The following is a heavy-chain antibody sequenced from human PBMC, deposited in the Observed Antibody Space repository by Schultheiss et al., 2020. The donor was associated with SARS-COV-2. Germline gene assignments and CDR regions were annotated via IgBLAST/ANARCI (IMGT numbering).Heavy chain of an antibody. Sequence: GGSLRLSCAASGFTFSGSAMHWVRQASGKGLEWVGRIRSKANSYATEYAASVKGRFTISRDDSKNTAYLQMISLKTEDTAVYYCTTGGRDYFSDYWGQGTLCTVSS. D-gene: IGHD2-21*02. CDR2: IRSKANSYAT. CDR1: GFTFSGSA. CDR3: TTGGRDYFSDY. V-gene: IGHV3-73*01. J-gene: IGHJ4*02.